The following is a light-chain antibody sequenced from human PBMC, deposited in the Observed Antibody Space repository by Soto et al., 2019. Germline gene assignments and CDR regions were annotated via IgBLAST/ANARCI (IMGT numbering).Light chain of an antibody. J-gene: IGLJ2*01. CDR1: SSNIGAGYD. CDR2: GNS. V-gene: IGLV1-40*01. CDR3: QSYDRSLSGV. Sequence: QSVLTQPPSVSGAPGQTVTISCTGSSSNIGAGYDVHWYQQLPGTAPKLLIYGNSNRPSGVPDRFSGSKSGTSASLAITGLQADDEADYYCQSYDRSLSGVFGGGTQLTVL.